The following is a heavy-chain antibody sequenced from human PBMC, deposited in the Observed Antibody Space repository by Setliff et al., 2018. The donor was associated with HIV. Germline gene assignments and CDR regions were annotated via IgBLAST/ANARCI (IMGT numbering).Heavy chain of an antibody. V-gene: IGHV4-31*03. D-gene: IGHD3-3*01. CDR2: IYYIGNT. J-gene: IGHJ3*02. CDR3: ARVPRITTLRNAFDI. CDR1: GGSISGGGYY. Sequence: SETLSLTCTVSGGSISGGGYYWSWIRQHPGKGLDWIGNIYYIGNTDYNPSLKSRGTISIDTSKNQFSLKLSSVTAADTAIYYCARVPRITTLRNAFDIWGQGTMVTVSS.